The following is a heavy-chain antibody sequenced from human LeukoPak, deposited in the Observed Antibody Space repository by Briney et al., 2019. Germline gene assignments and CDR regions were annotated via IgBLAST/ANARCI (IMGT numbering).Heavy chain of an antibody. J-gene: IGHJ1*01. CDR2: IWYDGSNK. CDR3: ARQGSGSYLEYFQH. Sequence: PGGSLRLSCAASGFTFSSYGMHWVRQAPGKGLEWVAVIWYDGSNKYYADSVKGRFTISRDNSKNTLYLQMNSLRAEDTAVYYCARQGSGSYLEYFQHWGQGTLVTVSS. D-gene: IGHD3-10*01. V-gene: IGHV3-30*19. CDR1: GFTFSSYG.